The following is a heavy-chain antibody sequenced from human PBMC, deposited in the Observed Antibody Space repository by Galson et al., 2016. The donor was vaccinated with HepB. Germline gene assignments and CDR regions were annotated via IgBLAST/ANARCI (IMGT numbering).Heavy chain of an antibody. V-gene: IGHV3-30*03. J-gene: IGHJ4*02. CDR2: ISYDESNK. Sequence: LRLSCAASGFTFSRYGMHWVRPAPGKGLQWVAVISYDESNKSYGDSVKGRFTISSNNSKNTLYLQMHSLRVEDTAVYDCVARDGYTADYWGQGTLVTVSS. D-gene: IGHD5-24*01. CDR3: VARDGYTADY. CDR1: GFTFSRYG.